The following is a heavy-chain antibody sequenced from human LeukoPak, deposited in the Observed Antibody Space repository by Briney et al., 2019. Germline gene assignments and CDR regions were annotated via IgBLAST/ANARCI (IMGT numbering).Heavy chain of an antibody. V-gene: IGHV3-48*03. CDR1: GFTFSSFE. CDR3: ARPPALNH. J-gene: IGHJ5*02. CDR2: ISSSGSTT. Sequence: GGSLRLSCTASGFTFSSFEMNWLRQAPGKGLEWVSYISSSGSTTYYADSVKGRFTISRDNAKNSLYLQMHSLRVEDTAVYYCARPPALNHWGQGTLVTVSS.